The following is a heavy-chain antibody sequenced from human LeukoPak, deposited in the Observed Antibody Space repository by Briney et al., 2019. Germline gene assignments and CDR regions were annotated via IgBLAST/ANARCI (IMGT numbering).Heavy chain of an antibody. J-gene: IGHJ4*02. CDR1: GFTFGDYA. CDR3: TRAERDGYNSFFDY. D-gene: IGHD5-24*01. CDR2: IRSKAYGGTT. V-gene: IGHV3-49*04. Sequence: GGSLRLSCTASGFTFGDYAMSWVRQAPGKGLEWVGFIRSKAYGGTTEYAASVKGRFTISRDDSKSIAYLQMNSLKTEDTAVYYCTRAERDGYNSFFDYWGQGTLVTVSS.